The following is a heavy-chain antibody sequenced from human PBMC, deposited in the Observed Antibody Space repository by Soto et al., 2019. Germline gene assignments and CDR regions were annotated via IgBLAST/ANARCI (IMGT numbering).Heavy chain of an antibody. CDR1: GGSISSGGYY. J-gene: IGHJ4*02. Sequence: SEALSLTCTVSGGSISSGGYYWSWIRQHPGKGLEWIGYIYYSGSTYYNPSLKSRVTISVDTSKNQFSLKLSSVTAADTAVYYCARIWSGYFRYFDYWGQGTLVTVSS. D-gene: IGHD3-3*01. CDR2: IYYSGST. V-gene: IGHV4-31*03. CDR3: ARIWSGYFRYFDY.